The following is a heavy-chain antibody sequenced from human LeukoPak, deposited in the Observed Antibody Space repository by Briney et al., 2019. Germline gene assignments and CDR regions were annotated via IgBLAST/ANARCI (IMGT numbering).Heavy chain of an antibody. CDR1: GFTFGAYN. J-gene: IGHJ6*04. D-gene: IGHD3-10*02. CDR2: ISSSSRYI. CDR3: AELGITKIGGV. V-gene: IGHV3-21*01. Sequence: GGSLRLSCATSGFTFGAYNMNWVRQAPGKGLEWVASISSSSRYIYYADSLKGRFTISRDNAKNSLYLQMNSLRAEDTAVYYCAELGITKIGGVWGKGTTVTISS.